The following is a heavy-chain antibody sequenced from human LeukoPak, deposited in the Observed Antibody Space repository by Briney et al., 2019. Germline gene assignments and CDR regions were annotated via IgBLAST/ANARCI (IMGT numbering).Heavy chain of an antibody. J-gene: IGHJ6*02. Sequence: GRSLILSCAASGFTFSTYAMHWVRQAPGKGLEWVAVISYDGSNKYYADSVKGRFTSSRDNSKNTLYLQMNSLSAEDTALYYCARGHNWNDGRFYFYGIDVWGQGTTVTVSS. CDR1: GFTFSTYA. CDR3: ARGHNWNDGRFYFYGIDV. V-gene: IGHV3-30-3*01. CDR2: ISYDGSNK. D-gene: IGHD1-20*01.